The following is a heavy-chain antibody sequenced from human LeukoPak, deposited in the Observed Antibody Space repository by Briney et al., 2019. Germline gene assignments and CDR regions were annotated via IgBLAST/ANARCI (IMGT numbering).Heavy chain of an antibody. CDR1: GFTLSSYS. D-gene: IGHD6-13*01. V-gene: IGHV3-21*01. Sequence: GGSLRLSCEASGFTLSSYSMNWVRQAPGKGLEWVSSISSGSNYIYYADSVKGRFTISRDNAKNALYLQMNSLRAEDTAVYFCARGGAAGSFDYWGQGSLVTVSS. CDR3: ARGGAAGSFDY. CDR2: ISSGSNYI. J-gene: IGHJ4*02.